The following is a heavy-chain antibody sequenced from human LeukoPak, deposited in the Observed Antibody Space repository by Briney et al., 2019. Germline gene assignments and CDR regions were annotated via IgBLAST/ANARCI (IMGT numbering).Heavy chain of an antibody. CDR3: ASRIATAGSVDY. CDR2: IVVGSGNT. J-gene: IGHJ4*02. Sequence: SVKVSCKASGFTFTSSAMQWVRQARGQRLEWIGWIVVGSGNTNYAQKFQERVTITRDMSTSTAYMELSSLRSEDTAVYYCASRIATAGSVDYWGQGTLVTVSS. CDR1: GFTFTSSA. D-gene: IGHD6-13*01. V-gene: IGHV1-58*02.